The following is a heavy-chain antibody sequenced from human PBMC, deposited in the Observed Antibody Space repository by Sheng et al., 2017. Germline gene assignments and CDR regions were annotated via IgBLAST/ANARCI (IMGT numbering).Heavy chain of an antibody. CDR2: IIPIFGTA. CDR1: GGTFSSYA. D-gene: IGHD2-2*01. V-gene: IGHV1-69*13. Sequence: QVQLVQSGAEVKKPGSSVKVSCKASGGTFSSYAISWVRQAPGQGLEWMGGIIPIFGTANYAQKFQGRVTITADESTSTAYMELSSLRSEDTAVYYCARGNCSSTSCYPYYYMDVWGQGTTVTVSS. CDR3: ARGNCSSTSCYPYYYMDV. J-gene: IGHJ6*03.